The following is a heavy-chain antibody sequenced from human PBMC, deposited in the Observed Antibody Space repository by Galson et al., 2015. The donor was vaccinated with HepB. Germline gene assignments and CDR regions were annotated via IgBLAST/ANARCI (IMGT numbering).Heavy chain of an antibody. Sequence: LSLTCAVYGGSFSGYYWSWLRQPPGKGLEWIGEINHSGSTKYNPSLKSRVTISVDTSKNQFSLKLSSVTAADTAVYYCARAPRNPPHVDIVDTIYQSTHGGGGWFDPLGQGTLVTVSS. D-gene: IGHD5-12*01. V-gene: IGHV4-34*01. CDR2: INHSGST. CDR1: GGSFSGYY. CDR3: ARAPRNPPHVDIVDTIYQSTHGGGGWFDP. J-gene: IGHJ5*02.